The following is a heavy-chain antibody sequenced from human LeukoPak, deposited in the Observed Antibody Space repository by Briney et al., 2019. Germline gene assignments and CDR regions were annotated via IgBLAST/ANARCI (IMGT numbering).Heavy chain of an antibody. CDR3: AREGAIGLCGGGSCYSGFDY. CDR1: GDTFNNYA. CDR2: IIPIFGTG. V-gene: IGHV1-69*05. D-gene: IGHD2-15*01. Sequence: SVKVSCKASGDTFNNYAISWVRQAPGQGLEWMGGIIPIFGTGNYAQKSQGRVAFTIDESTSTVFMELNSLTSEDTAIYYCAREGAIGLCGGGSCYSGFDYWGQGTLVTVSS. J-gene: IGHJ4*02.